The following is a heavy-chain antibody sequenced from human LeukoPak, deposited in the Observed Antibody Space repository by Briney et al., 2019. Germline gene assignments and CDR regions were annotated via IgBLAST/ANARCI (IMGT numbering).Heavy chain of an antibody. D-gene: IGHD6-13*01. J-gene: IGHJ5*02. CDR1: GFSVSNYY. Sequence: PGGFLRLSCTASGFSVSNYYMSWVRQAPGKGPEWVSVIYSGGSTNHADSVKGRFTISRDNSKNTLYLQMNSLRAEDTAVYYCARDRASADPWGQGTLVTVSS. CDR2: IYSGGST. CDR3: ARDRASADP. V-gene: IGHV3-53*01.